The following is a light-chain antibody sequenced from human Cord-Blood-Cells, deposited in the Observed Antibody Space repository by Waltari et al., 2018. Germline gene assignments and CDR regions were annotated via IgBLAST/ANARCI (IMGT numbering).Light chain of an antibody. J-gene: IGLJ3*02. CDR1: SSDVGGYNY. CDR2: DVS. CDR3: CSYAGSYTRWV. V-gene: IGLV2-11*01. Sequence: QSALTQPRSVSGSPGQSVTISCTGTSSDVGGYNYVSWYQQHPGKAPKLMIYDVSKRPSGVPDRFSGSKSCNTASLTISVLQAEDEADYYCCSYAGSYTRWVFGGGTKLTVL.